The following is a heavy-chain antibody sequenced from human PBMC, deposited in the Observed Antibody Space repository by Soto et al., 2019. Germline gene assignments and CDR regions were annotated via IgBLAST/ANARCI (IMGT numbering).Heavy chain of an antibody. Sequence: GGSLILSCAASGFIFISYAMSWVRQATGKGLEWVSAIGTAGDTYYPGSVKGRFTISRENAKNSLYLQMNSLRAGDTAVYYCARGPPPTRNFAWLLSAALGSWGQGTLVTVPQ. J-gene: IGHJ4*02. CDR3: ARGPPPTRNFAWLLSAALGS. CDR1: GFIFISYA. CDR2: IGTAGDT. D-gene: IGHD3-9*01. V-gene: IGHV3-13*01.